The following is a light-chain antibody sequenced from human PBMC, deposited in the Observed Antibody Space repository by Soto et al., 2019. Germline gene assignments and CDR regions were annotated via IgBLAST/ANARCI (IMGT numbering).Light chain of an antibody. V-gene: IGKV3-15*01. J-gene: IGKJ1*01. Sequence: EIVLTQSPGALSLSPGERATLSCRASQSISDTLAWYQQKPGQAPRLLIYSASARATGFPARFSGRGSGTDFTLTISSLQSEDFAVYYRQQYNNWPWTFGQGTKVDIK. CDR3: QQYNNWPWT. CDR2: SAS. CDR1: QSISDT.